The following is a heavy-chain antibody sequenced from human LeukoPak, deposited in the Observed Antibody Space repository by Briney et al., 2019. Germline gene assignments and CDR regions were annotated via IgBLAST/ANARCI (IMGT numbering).Heavy chain of an antibody. Sequence: ASVKVSCKASGYTFTSYGISWVRQAPGQGLEWMGWISAYNGNTNYAQKLQGRVTMTTDTSTSTAYMELRSLRSDDTAVYYCARDGVPYYDILTGYYINLDHWGQGTLVTVSS. CDR1: GYTFTSYG. V-gene: IGHV1-18*01. CDR2: ISAYNGNT. J-gene: IGHJ4*02. CDR3: ARDGVPYYDILTGYYINLDH. D-gene: IGHD3-9*01.